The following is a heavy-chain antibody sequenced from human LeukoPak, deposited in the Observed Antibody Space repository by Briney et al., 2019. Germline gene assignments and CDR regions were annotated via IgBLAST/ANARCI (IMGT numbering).Heavy chain of an antibody. CDR3: ATLPYDSSGYYPVSYYGMDV. J-gene: IGHJ6*02. CDR2: INSGAGT. D-gene: IGHD3-22*01. V-gene: IGHV3-53*01. CDR1: GFTVSSNY. Sequence: GGSLRLSCAASGFTVSSNYMSWVRQAPGKGLEWVSLINSGAGTYYADSVKGRFTISRDNSKNTLYPQMNSLRAEDTAVYYCATLPYDSSGYYPVSYYGMDVWGQGTTVTVSS.